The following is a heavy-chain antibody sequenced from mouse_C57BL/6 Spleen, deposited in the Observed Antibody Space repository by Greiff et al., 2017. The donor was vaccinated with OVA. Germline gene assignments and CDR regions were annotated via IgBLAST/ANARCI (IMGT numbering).Heavy chain of an antibody. CDR2: IDPSDSYT. CDR3: ARRWDDYGDY. V-gene: IGHV1-69*01. J-gene: IGHJ2*01. Sequence: VQLQQPGAELVMPGASVKLSCKASGYTFTSYWMHWVKQRPGQGLEWIGEIDPSDSYTNYNQKFKGKSTLTVDKSSSTAYMQLSSLTSEDSAVYYCARRWDDYGDYWGQGTTLTVSS. CDR1: GYTFTSYW. D-gene: IGHD2-4*01.